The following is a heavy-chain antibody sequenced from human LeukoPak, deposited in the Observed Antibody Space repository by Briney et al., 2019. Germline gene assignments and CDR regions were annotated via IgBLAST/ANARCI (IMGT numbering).Heavy chain of an antibody. V-gene: IGHV3-66*01. CDR2: IYSGGST. Sequence: GGSLRLSCAASGFTVSSNYMSWVRKAPGKGLEWVSVIYSGGSTYYADSVKGRFTISRDNSKNTLYLQMNSLRSEDTAVYYCAKDSWEFVGAPNPDYWGQGTLVTVSS. J-gene: IGHJ4*02. D-gene: IGHD1-26*01. CDR1: GFTVSSNY. CDR3: AKDSWEFVGAPNPDY.